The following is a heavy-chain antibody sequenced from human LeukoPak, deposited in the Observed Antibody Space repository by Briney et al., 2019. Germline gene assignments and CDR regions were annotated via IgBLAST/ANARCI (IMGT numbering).Heavy chain of an antibody. J-gene: IGHJ6*02. CDR3: ARDRVAARPDYYYGMDV. CDR1: GGSFSGYY. V-gene: IGHV3-66*01. CDR2: IYSGGST. D-gene: IGHD6-6*01. Sequence: ETLSLTCAVYGGSFSGYYWSWVRQAPGKGLEWVSVIYSGGSTYYADSVKGRFTISRDNSKNTLYLQMNSLRAEDTAVYYCARDRVAARPDYYYGMDVWGQGTTVTVSS.